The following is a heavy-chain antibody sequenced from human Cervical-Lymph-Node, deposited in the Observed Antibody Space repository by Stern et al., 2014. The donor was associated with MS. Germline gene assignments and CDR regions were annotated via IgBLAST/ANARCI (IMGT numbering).Heavy chain of an antibody. J-gene: IGHJ4*02. D-gene: IGHD6-13*01. CDR2: IWYDGSNP. CDR3: ASAYSSSHYYFDY. Sequence: DQLVESGGGVVQPGRSLRLSCAASGFSFSRYSMHWVRQAPGKGLELVALIWYDGSNPYYADSVTGRFTISRDNFKNTLYLQMNSLRAEDTAVYYCASAYSSSHYYFDYWGQGTLVTVSS. CDR1: GFSFSRYS. V-gene: IGHV3-33*01.